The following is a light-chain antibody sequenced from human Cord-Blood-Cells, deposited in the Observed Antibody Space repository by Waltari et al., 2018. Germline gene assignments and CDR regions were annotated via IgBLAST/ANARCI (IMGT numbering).Light chain of an antibody. V-gene: IGLV2-23*01. CDR1: SSDVGSSNL. J-gene: IGLJ1*01. CDR3: CSYAGYV. Sequence: QSALTQPASVSGSPGQSITFSCTGTSSDVGSSNLVSWYQQHPGKAPKLMIYEGSKRPSGVSNRFSGSKSGNTASLTISGLQAEDEADYYCCSYAGYVFGTGTKVTVL. CDR2: EGS.